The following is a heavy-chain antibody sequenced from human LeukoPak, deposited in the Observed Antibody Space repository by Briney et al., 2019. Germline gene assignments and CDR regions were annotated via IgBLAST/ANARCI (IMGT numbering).Heavy chain of an antibody. CDR1: GGSISSSSYY. CDR2: IYYSGST. CDR3: ARHSKSGARDAFDI. Sequence: PSETLSLTCTVSGGSISSSSYYWGWIRQPPGKGLEWIGSIYYSGSTYYNPSLKSRVTISVDTSKNQFSLKLSSVTAADTAVYYCARHSKSGARDAFDIWGQGTMVTVSS. D-gene: IGHD2-8*02. V-gene: IGHV4-39*01. J-gene: IGHJ3*02.